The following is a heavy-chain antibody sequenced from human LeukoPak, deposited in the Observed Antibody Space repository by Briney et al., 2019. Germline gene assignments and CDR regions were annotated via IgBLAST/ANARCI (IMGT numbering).Heavy chain of an antibody. CDR3: TTGINGIVGATRDY. CDR2: IYSGGSK. J-gene: IGHJ4*02. D-gene: IGHD1-26*01. CDR1: GFTVSSNY. V-gene: IGHV3-53*01. Sequence: GGSLRLSCAASGFTVSSNYMSWVRQAPGKGLEWVSVIYSGGSKYYADSVKGRFTISRDNSKNTLYLQMNSLKTEDTAVYYCTTGINGIVGATRDYWGQGTLVTVSS.